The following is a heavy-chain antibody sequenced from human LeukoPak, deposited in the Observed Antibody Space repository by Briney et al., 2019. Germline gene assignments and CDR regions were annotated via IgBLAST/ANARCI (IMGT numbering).Heavy chain of an antibody. Sequence: GGSLRLSCAASGFTFSTYWMHWVRQAPGKGLVWVSRIKSDGSTSYADSVKGRFTISRDNAKNTVSLQMNSLRPEDTGVYYCARAPSEIGGYYPEYFRHWGQGTLVTVSS. V-gene: IGHV3-74*01. J-gene: IGHJ1*01. CDR1: GFTFSTYW. CDR2: IKSDGST. D-gene: IGHD3-22*01. CDR3: ARAPSEIGGYYPEYFRH.